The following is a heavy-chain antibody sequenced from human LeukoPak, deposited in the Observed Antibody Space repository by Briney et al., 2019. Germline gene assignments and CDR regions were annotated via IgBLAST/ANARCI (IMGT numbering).Heavy chain of an antibody. Sequence: GGSLRLSCTVSGFTVSSNSMSWVRQAPGKGLEWVSFIYSDNTHYSDSVKGRFTISRDNARNSLYLQMNSLRAEDTAVYYCLVGAFYNWFDPWGQGTLVTVSS. CDR1: GFTVSSNS. J-gene: IGHJ5*02. CDR3: LVGAFYNWFDP. CDR2: IYSDNT. V-gene: IGHV3-53*01. D-gene: IGHD1-26*01.